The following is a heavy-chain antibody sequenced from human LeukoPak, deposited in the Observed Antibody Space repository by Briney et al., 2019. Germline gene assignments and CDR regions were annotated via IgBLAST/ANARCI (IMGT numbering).Heavy chain of an antibody. CDR1: GGSISSYY. J-gene: IGHJ3*02. D-gene: IGHD5-12*01. CDR3: ARDRGGSDGGFDI. CDR2: IYYSGST. Sequence: SETLSLTCTVSGGSISSYYWSWIRQPPGKGLEWIGYIYYSGSTNYNPSLKSRVTISVDTSKNQFSLKLSSVTAADTAVYYCARDRGGSDGGFDIWGQGTMVTVSS. V-gene: IGHV4-59*01.